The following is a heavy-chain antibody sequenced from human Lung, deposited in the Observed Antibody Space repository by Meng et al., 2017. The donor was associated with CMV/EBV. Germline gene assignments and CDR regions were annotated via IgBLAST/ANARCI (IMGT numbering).Heavy chain of an antibody. CDR2: ISSTGSSI. CDR3: ARDPRPGAYYFGMDV. V-gene: IGHV3-11*04. CDR1: GFSFSDYY. Sequence: SCAASGFSFSDYYMSWIRQAPGKGLEWVSYISSTGSSIYYADSVKGRFTISRDNAKNSLYLQMNSLRAEDTAMYYCARDPRPGAYYFGMDVWGKXTTVTVSA. D-gene: IGHD6-6*01. J-gene: IGHJ6*04.